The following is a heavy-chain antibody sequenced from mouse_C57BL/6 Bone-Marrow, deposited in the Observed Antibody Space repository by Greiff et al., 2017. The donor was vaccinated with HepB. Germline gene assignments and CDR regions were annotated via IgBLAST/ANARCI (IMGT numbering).Heavy chain of an antibody. CDR2: IYPRSGNT. CDR1: GYTFTSYG. Sequence: VQLQESGAELARPGASVKLSCMASGYTFTSYGISWVQQSTGQGLEWIGVIYPRSGNTYYNEKFTGQATLTAAKSSNTAYMELRSLTSEDSAVYFCARGGTVVVDYWGQGTTLTVSS. J-gene: IGHJ2*01. D-gene: IGHD1-1*01. V-gene: IGHV1-81*01. CDR3: ARGGTVVVDY.